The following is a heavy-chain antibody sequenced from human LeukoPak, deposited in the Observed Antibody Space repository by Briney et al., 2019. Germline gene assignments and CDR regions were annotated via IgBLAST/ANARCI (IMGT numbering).Heavy chain of an antibody. CDR2: IIPIFGTA. D-gene: IGHD3-3*01. CDR1: GGTFSSYA. CDR3: ARGIGRLELYYYYYMDV. Sequence: SVKVSCKASGGTFSSYAISWVRQAPGQGLEWMGGIIPIFGTANYAQKFQGRVTITADESTSTAYMELSSPRSEDTAVYYCARGIGRLELYYYYYMDVWGKGTTVTASS. V-gene: IGHV1-69*13. J-gene: IGHJ6*03.